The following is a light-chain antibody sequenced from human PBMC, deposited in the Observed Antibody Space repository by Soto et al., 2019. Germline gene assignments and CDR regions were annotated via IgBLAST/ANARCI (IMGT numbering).Light chain of an antibody. V-gene: IGKV3-20*01. J-gene: IGKJ4*01. CDR1: QSVSSSY. CDR3: QQYGSSPT. Sequence: EIVLTQSPGTLSLSPGERATLSCRASQSVSSSYLAWYQQKPGQAPRLRIYGASSRATGIPNRFSGSGSETDFTLTSSRQEPEDSAVYYCQQYGSSPTFGGGTKVEIK. CDR2: GAS.